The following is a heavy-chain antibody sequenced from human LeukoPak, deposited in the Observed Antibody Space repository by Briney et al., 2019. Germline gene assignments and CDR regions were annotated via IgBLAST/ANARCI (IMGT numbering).Heavy chain of an antibody. D-gene: IGHD3-10*01. Sequence: ASVKVSCKASGGTFSSYAISWVRQAPGQGLEWMGGIIPIFGTANYAQKFQGRVTITADESTSTAYMELSSLRSEDTAVYYCASYYGPGSYYTNWFDPWGQGTLVTVSS. V-gene: IGHV1-69*13. CDR2: IIPIFGTA. J-gene: IGHJ5*02. CDR3: ASYYGPGSYYTNWFDP. CDR1: GGTFSSYA.